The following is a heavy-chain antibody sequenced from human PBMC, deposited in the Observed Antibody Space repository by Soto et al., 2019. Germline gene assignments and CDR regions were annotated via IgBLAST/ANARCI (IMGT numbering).Heavy chain of an antibody. Sequence: VQLVESGGGVVQPGRSLRLSCAASGFTFSSYSMNWVRQAPGKGLEWVSSISSSSSYIYYADSVKGRFTISRDNAKNPLYLQMNSLRAEDTAVYYCARDPPSTGAFDIWGQGTMVTVSS. CDR1: GFTFSSYS. D-gene: IGHD2-2*01. J-gene: IGHJ3*02. V-gene: IGHV3-21*01. CDR2: ISSSSSYI. CDR3: ARDPPSTGAFDI.